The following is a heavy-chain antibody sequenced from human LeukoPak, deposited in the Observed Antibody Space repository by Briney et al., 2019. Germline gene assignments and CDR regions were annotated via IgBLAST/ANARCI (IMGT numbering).Heavy chain of an antibody. CDR3: ARAMVREVYIDY. J-gene: IGHJ4*02. V-gene: IGHV4-38-2*02. CDR2: IYHSGST. D-gene: IGHD3-10*01. CDR1: GYSISSGYY. Sequence: SETLSLTCTVSGYSISSGYYWGWIRQPPGKGLEWIGSIYHSGSTYYNPSLKSRVTISVDTSKNQFSLKLSSVTAADTAVYYCARAMVREVYIDYWGQGTLVTVSS.